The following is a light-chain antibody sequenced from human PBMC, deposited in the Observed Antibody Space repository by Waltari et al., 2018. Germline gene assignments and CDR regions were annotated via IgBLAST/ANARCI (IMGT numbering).Light chain of an antibody. J-gene: IGLJ2*01. V-gene: IGLV1-40*01. CDR2: GNN. CDR1: GSNIGAGSA. Sequence: QSALTQPPSVSGAPGQRVTIPRTGSGSNIGAGSAVHWYQQLPGTAPKLLLYGNNNRPSGVPDRFPGSKTGTSASLAITGLQAEDEADYYCQSYDRSLSVVFGGGTKLTVL. CDR3: QSYDRSLSVV.